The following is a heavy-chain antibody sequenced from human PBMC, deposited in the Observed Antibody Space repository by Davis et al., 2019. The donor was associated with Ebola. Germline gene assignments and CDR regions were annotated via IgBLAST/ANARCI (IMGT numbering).Heavy chain of an antibody. V-gene: IGHV1-46*01. CDR2: INPSIGNT. D-gene: IGHD3-10*01. J-gene: IGHJ4*02. CDR1: GYTFTIYG. CDR3: ASGEFVDF. Sequence: ASVKVSCKASGYTFTIYGISWVRQAPGQGLEWMGLINPSIGNTSLAQKFQGRVTLTRDTSTSTVHMDLSSLKSEDTAIYYCASGEFVDFWGQGTLVTVSS.